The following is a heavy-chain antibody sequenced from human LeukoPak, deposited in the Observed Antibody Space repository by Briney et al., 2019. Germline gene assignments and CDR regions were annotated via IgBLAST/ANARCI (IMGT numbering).Heavy chain of an antibody. V-gene: IGHV3-23*01. CDR3: AKGSMYYYGSGSYTNDY. Sequence: PGGSLRLSCAASGFTFSSYWMSWVRQAPGKGLEWVSAISGSGGSTYYADSVKGRFTISRDNSKNTLYLQMNSLRAEDTAVYYCAKGSMYYYGSGSYTNDYWGQGTLVTVSS. J-gene: IGHJ4*02. CDR1: GFTFSSYW. CDR2: ISGSGGST. D-gene: IGHD3-10*01.